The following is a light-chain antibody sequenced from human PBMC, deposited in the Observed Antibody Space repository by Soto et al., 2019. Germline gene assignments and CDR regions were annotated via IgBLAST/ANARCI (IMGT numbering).Light chain of an antibody. Sequence: QMTQSPSSVSASVGDTVTITCRASQGIGSWLAWYHQIPGKAPKLLIYSASSLQSGTPSRFTGRGSGAAFTLAITNLQPEDVGVYHCQQASSFPLTFGGGTKVEIK. CDR1: QGIGSW. J-gene: IGKJ4*01. CDR2: SAS. CDR3: QQASSFPLT. V-gene: IGKV1-12*01.